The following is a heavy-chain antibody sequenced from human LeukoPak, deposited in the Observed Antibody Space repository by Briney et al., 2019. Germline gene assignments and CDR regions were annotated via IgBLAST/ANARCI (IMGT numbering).Heavy chain of an antibody. V-gene: IGHV3-7*01. Sequence: GGSLRLSCAASGFTFSSYWMSWVRQAPGKGLEWVANIKQDGSEKYYVDSVKGRFTISRDNAKNSLYLQMNSLRAEDTAVYYCARCSIWFGELYIDYWGQGTLVTASS. J-gene: IGHJ4*02. CDR3: ARCSIWFGELYIDY. CDR1: GFTFSSYW. CDR2: IKQDGSEK. D-gene: IGHD3-10*01.